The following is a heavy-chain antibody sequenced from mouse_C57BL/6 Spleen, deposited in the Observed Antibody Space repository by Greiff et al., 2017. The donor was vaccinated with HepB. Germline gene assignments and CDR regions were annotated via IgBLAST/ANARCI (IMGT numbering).Heavy chain of an antibody. V-gene: IGHV1-43*01. Sequence: VQLQQSGPELVKPGASVKISCKASGYSFTGYYMHWVKQSSEKSLEWIGEINPSTGGTSYNQKFKGKATLTVDKSSSTACMQLKSLRSEESAVYYCARGLRRGYGYFDVWGTGTTVTVSS. CDR2: INPSTGGT. D-gene: IGHD2-4*01. J-gene: IGHJ1*03. CDR3: ARGLRRGYGYFDV. CDR1: GYSFTGYY.